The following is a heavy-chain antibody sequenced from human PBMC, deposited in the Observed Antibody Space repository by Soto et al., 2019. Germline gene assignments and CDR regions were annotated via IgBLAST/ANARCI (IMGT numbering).Heavy chain of an antibody. Sequence: ASVKVSCKASGYTFTIYGISRVRQAPGQGLEWMGWISAYNGNTNYAQKLQGRVTMTTDTSTSTAYMELRSLRSDDTAVYYCAGGWIGEFVYDFDCWGQGTLVTVSS. CDR1: GYTFTIYG. J-gene: IGHJ4*02. V-gene: IGHV1-18*01. CDR2: ISAYNGNT. CDR3: AGGWIGEFVYDFDC. D-gene: IGHD3-10*01.